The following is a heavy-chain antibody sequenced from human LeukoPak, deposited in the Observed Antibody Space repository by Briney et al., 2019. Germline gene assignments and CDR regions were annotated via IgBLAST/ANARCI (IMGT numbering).Heavy chain of an antibody. Sequence: GGSLRLSCAASGFTFDDYAMHWVRQAPGKGLEWVSLISWDGGSTYYADSVKGRFTISRDNSKNSLYLQMNSLRAEGTALYYCAKEGQQLDTYYYYMDVWGKGTTVTVSS. CDR1: GFTFDDYA. CDR2: ISWDGGST. V-gene: IGHV3-43D*03. CDR3: AKEGQQLDTYYYYMDV. D-gene: IGHD6-13*01. J-gene: IGHJ6*03.